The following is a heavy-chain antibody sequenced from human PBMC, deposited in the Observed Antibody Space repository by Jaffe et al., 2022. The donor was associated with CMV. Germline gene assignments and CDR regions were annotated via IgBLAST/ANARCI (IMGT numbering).Heavy chain of an antibody. CDR3: ARVVVVPPSQRTTQNWFDP. V-gene: IGHV1-2*07. CDR2: IIPKTGDT. J-gene: IGHJ5*02. CDR1: GYTFTDHS. D-gene: IGHD1-7*01. Sequence: QVLLVQSGAEVKKPGASVKISCQAFGYTFTDHSIYWLRQAPGQGLEYVGWIIPKTGDTSEAPHFQGRITMTGDTTVNTVYMELDSLTSDDTAVYYCARVVVVPPSQRTTQNWFDPWGQGTLLTVSS.